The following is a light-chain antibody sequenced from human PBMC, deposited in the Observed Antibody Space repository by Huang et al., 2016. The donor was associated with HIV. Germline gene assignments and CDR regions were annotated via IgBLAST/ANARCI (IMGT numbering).Light chain of an antibody. CDR3: LQTHSTPPT. J-gene: IGKJ1*01. CDR1: ESISNY. V-gene: IGKV1-39*01. Sequence: TQSPSSLSASVGDRVTITCRASESISNYLNWYQQKPGKAPKLLIYAASSLQSGVPSRFSGSASETDFTLTISSLQPEDFASYYCLQTHSTPPTFGQGTRVEI. CDR2: AAS.